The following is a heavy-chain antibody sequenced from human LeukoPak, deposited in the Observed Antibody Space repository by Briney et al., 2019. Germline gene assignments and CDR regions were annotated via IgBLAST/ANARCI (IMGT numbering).Heavy chain of an antibody. CDR1: GFTFSSSA. V-gene: IGHV3-23*01. CDR3: ARDHAVGGMDV. Sequence: GGSLRLSCAASGFTFSSSAMSSVRQAPGKGLEWVSAISNNGGYTYYADSVQGRFTISRDNSKNTLYLQMNSLRAEDTAVYYCARDHAVGGMDVWGQGTTVTVSS. J-gene: IGHJ6*02. CDR2: ISNNGGYT.